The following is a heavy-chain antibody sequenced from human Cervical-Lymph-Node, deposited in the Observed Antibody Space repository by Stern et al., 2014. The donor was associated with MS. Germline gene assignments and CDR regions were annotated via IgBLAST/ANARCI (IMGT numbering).Heavy chain of an antibody. CDR3: ARDTSSPERSDW. CDR1: GFTVSRDY. CDR2: KTNVGSH. Sequence: DVQLVESGGGVIQPRGSLRLSCTASGFTVSRDYMTLVRQAPGQGLAWVYLKTNVGSHFYTDSVTGRFTISRDDSKNTVYLHMTSLRAEDTAMYYCARDTSSPERSDWWGQGTLVTVSS. J-gene: IGHJ4*02. V-gene: IGHV3-53*01. D-gene: IGHD1-1*01.